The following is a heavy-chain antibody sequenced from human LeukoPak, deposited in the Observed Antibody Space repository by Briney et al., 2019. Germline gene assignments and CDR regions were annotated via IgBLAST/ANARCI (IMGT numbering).Heavy chain of an antibody. CDR2: IIPIFGTA. Sequence: GASVKVSCKASGGTFSSYAISWVRQAPGQGLEWMGGIIPIFGTANYAQKFQGRVTTTTDESTSTAYMELSSLRSEDTAVYYCASQLLSGSYYYYYMDVWGKGTTVTVSS. J-gene: IGHJ6*03. CDR3: ASQLLSGSYYYYYMDV. V-gene: IGHV1-69*05. D-gene: IGHD2-2*01. CDR1: GGTFSSYA.